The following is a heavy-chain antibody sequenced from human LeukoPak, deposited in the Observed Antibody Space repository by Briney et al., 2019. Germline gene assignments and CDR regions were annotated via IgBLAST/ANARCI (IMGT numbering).Heavy chain of an antibody. D-gene: IGHD6-13*01. J-gene: IGHJ5*02. CDR3: ASSWYLNWFDP. V-gene: IGHV1-3*01. CDR1: GYTFTSYA. CDR2: INACNGNT. Sequence: ASVKVSCKASGYTFTSYAMHWVRQAPGQRLEWMGWINACNGNTKYSQKFQGRVTITRDTSASTAYMELSSLRSEDTAVYYCASSWYLNWFDPWGQGTLVTVSS.